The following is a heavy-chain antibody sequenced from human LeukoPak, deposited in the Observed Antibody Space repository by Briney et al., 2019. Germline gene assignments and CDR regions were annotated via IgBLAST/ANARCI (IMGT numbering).Heavy chain of an antibody. J-gene: IGHJ4*02. V-gene: IGHV3-30-3*01. D-gene: IGHD2-15*01. CDR2: ISYDGSNK. CDR1: GFTFSSYA. CDR3: ARERRIAYFDY. Sequence: GSLRLSCAASGFTFSSYAMHWVRQAPGKGLEWVAVISYDGSNKYYADSVKGRFTISRDNSKNTLYLQMNSLRAEDTAVYYCARERRIAYFDYWGQGTLVTVPS.